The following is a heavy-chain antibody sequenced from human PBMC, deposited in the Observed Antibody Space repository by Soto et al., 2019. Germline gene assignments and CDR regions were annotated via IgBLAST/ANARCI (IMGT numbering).Heavy chain of an antibody. J-gene: IGHJ5*02. V-gene: IGHV1-24*01. CDR2: FDPEDGET. Sequence: ASVKVSCKVSGYTLTELSMHWVRQAPGKGLEWMGGFDPEDGETIYAQKFQGRVTMTEDTSTDTAYMELSSLRSEDTAVYYCATAGLVVVAATRRTNWFDPWRQGTLFTLSS. CDR1: GYTLTELS. CDR3: ATAGLVVVAATRRTNWFDP. D-gene: IGHD2-15*01.